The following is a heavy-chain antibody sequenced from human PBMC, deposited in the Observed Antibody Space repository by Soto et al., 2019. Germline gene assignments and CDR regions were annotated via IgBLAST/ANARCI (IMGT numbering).Heavy chain of an antibody. CDR1: GGSISSGGYY. Sequence: PSETLSLTCTVSGGSISSGGYYWSWIRQHPGKGLEWIGYIYYSGNTYYNPSLKSRVTISVDTSKNQFSLKLSSVTAADTAVYYCAYAPSVATNWFEPWGQGTLVTVSS. CDR2: IYYSGNT. V-gene: IGHV4-31*03. J-gene: IGHJ5*02. D-gene: IGHD2-15*01. CDR3: AYAPSVATNWFEP.